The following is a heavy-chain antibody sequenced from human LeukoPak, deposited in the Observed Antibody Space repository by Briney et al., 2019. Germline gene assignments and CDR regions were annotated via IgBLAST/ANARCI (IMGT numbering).Heavy chain of an antibody. D-gene: IGHD3-10*01. Sequence: GGSLRLSCAASGFTFSNSAMNWVRQAPGKGLEWVSSINNVASHIYYADSVKGRFTISRDNAKNSVSLQMDNLRAEDTAVYFCFGDPGDYWGQGTLVTVSS. J-gene: IGHJ4*02. CDR3: FGDPGDY. V-gene: IGHV3-21*01. CDR1: GFTFSNSA. CDR2: INNVASHI.